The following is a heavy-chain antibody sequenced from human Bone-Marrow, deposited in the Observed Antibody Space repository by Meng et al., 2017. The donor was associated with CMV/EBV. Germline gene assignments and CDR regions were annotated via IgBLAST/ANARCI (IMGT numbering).Heavy chain of an antibody. CDR1: SYA. CDR3: ARDLGDYYDSSGYYYGNWFDP. V-gene: IGHV1-18*01. D-gene: IGHD3-22*01. CDR2: ISAYNGNT. J-gene: IGHJ5*02. Sequence: SYAISWVRQAPGQGLEWMGWISAYNGNTNYAQKLQGRVTMTTDTSTSTAYMELRSLRSDDTAVYYCARDLGDYYDSSGYYYGNWFDPWGQGTLVTVSS.